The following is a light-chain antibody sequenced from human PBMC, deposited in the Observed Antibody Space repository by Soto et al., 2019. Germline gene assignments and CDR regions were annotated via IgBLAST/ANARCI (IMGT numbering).Light chain of an antibody. CDR3: QHYDNSPWT. Sequence: DIQMTQSPSTLSASVGDRVTITCRASQSINNWVAWYQQKPGRAPKVLIHKASSLESGVPSRFSGSGSGTEFTLTISSLQPDDFATYYCQHYDNSPWTLGQGTKVDIK. V-gene: IGKV1-5*03. CDR2: KAS. CDR1: QSINNW. J-gene: IGKJ1*01.